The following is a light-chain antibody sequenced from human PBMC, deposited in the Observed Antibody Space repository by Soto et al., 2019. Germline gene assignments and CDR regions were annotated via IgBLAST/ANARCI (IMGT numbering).Light chain of an antibody. CDR3: EAWDDSLKGYV. CDR1: SSNIGNNA. V-gene: IGLV1-36*01. Sequence: QSVLTQPPSVSEAPRQRVTISCSGSSSNIGNNAVNWYQQLPGKAPKLLMFYDNLLPSGVSDRFSGSKSGTSASLAISGLQSEDEADYYCEAWDDSLKGYVFGTGNKVTXL. CDR2: YDN. J-gene: IGLJ1*01.